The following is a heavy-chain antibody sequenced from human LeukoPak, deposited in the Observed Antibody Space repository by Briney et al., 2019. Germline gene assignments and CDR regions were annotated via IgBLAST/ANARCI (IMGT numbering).Heavy chain of an antibody. CDR2: IRYDGSNK. CDR3: ASSWGEMASSENLDY. V-gene: IGHV3-30*02. J-gene: IGHJ4*02. Sequence: GGSLRLSCAASGFTFSSYGMHWVRQAPGKGLEWVAFIRYDGSNKYYADSVKGRFTISRDNSKNTLYLQMNSLRAEDTAVYYCASSWGEMASSENLDYWGQGTLVTVSS. D-gene: IGHD5-24*01. CDR1: GFTFSSYG.